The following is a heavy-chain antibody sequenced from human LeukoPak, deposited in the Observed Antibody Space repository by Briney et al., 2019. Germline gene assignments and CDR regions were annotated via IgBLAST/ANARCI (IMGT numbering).Heavy chain of an antibody. V-gene: IGHV4-39*02. CDR2: IYYSGST. CDR3: ARECIVGLAGRWFDP. D-gene: IGHD1-26*01. J-gene: IGHJ5*02. CDR1: GGSISSSSYY. Sequence: SETLSLTCTVSGGSISSSSYYWGWIRQPPGKGLEWIGSIYYSGSTYYNPSLKSRVTISVDTSKNQFPLKLSSVTAADTAVYYCARECIVGLAGRWFDPWGQGTLVTVSS.